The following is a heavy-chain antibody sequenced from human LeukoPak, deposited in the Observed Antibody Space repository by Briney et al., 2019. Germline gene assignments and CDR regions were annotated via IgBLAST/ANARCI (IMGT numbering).Heavy chain of an antibody. CDR2: IKQDGSEK. V-gene: IGHV3-7*04. CDR3: ARGLIAAPGIDY. D-gene: IGHD6-13*01. J-gene: IGHJ4*02. CDR1: RFTFSSYA. Sequence: AGGSLRLSCAASRFTFSSYAMSWVRQAPGKGLEWVGNIKQDGSEKNYVDSVKGRFTISRDNAKNSLYLQMNSLRVEDTAVYYCARGLIAAPGIDYWGQGALVTVSS.